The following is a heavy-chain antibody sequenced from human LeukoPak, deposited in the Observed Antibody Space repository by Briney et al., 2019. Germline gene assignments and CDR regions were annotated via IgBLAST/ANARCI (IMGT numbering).Heavy chain of an antibody. CDR1: GFTFSSYG. CDR2: IWYDGSNK. CDR3: ATLGHCGGDCYLDAFDI. V-gene: IGHV3-33*08. Sequence: GRSLRLSCAASGFTFSSYGMHWVRQAPGKGLEWVAVIWYDGSNKYYADSVKGRFTISRDNSKNTLYLQMNSLRAEDTAVYYCATLGHCGGDCYLDAFDIWGQGTMVTVSS. D-gene: IGHD2-21*02. J-gene: IGHJ3*02.